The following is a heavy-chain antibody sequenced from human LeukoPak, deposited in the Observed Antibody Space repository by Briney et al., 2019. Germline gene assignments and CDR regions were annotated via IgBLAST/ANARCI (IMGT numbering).Heavy chain of an antibody. CDR3: ARTAYCSSTNCYGAWFDP. CDR1: GGSFSGYY. V-gene: IGHV4-34*01. CDR2: INHSGST. J-gene: IGHJ5*02. Sequence: SETLSLTCAVYGGSFSGYYWSWIRQPPGKGLEWIGEINHSGSTNYNPSLKSRDTISVDTSKNQFSLKLSSVTAADTAVYYCARTAYCSSTNCYGAWFDPWGQGTLVTVSS. D-gene: IGHD2-2*01.